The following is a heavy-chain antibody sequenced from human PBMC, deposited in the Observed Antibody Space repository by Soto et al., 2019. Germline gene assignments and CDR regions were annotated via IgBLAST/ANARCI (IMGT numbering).Heavy chain of an antibody. Sequence: EVQLVESGGGLVQPGGSLRLSCAASGFTVSSNYMSWVRQAPGKGLEWVSIIYSGGYTYYADSVKGRFTISRDNSKNTLYLQMNSLRDEDSSLYYCARSPGSSSYFDYWGQGTLVTVSS. CDR1: GFTVSSNY. CDR3: ARSPGSSSYFDY. J-gene: IGHJ4*02. D-gene: IGHD6-13*01. V-gene: IGHV3-66*01. CDR2: IYSGGYT.